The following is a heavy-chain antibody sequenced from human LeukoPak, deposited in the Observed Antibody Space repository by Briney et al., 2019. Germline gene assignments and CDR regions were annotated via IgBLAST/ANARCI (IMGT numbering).Heavy chain of an antibody. CDR2: INHSGST. CDR3: ATLSSSSWYYYGMDV. J-gene: IGHJ6*02. Sequence: SETLSLTCAVCGGSFSGYYWSWIRQPPGKGLEWIGEINHSGSTNYNPSLKSRVTISVDTSKNQFSLKLSSVTAADTAVYYCATLSSSSWYYYGMDVWGQGTTVTVSS. V-gene: IGHV4-34*01. CDR1: GGSFSGYY. D-gene: IGHD6-13*01.